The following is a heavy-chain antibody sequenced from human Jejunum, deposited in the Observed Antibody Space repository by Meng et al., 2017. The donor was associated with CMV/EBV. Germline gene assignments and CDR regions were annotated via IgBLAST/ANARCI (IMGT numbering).Heavy chain of an antibody. J-gene: IGHJ4*02. Sequence: CCVSGGYISSSSHYWVWMRQPPGKGLEWIGNIYFSGSTHYEPSLESRVTISVDTSKNQFSLRLTSVTAADTAVYYCARQIWEPKVADSWGRGTLVTVSS. V-gene: IGHV4-39*01. D-gene: IGHD1-26*01. CDR2: IYFSGST. CDR3: ARQIWEPKVADS. CDR1: GGYISSSSHY.